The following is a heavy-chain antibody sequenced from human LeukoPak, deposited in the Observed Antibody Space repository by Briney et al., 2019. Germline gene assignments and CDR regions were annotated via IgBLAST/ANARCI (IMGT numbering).Heavy chain of an antibody. D-gene: IGHD3-10*01. J-gene: IGHJ5*02. CDR2: ISAYNGNT. V-gene: IGHV1-18*01. CDR1: AYIFDIYA. CDR3: ARAAMVRYGISFDP. Sequence: ASVKVTCKASAYIFDIYALLWVRQAPAQGLEWMGWISAYNGNTNYAQKLQGRVTMTTDTSTSTAYMELRSLRSDDTAVYYCARAAMVRYGISFDPWGQGTLVTVSS.